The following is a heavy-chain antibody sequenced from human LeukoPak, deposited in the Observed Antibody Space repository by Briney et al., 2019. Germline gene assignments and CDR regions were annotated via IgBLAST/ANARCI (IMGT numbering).Heavy chain of an antibody. D-gene: IGHD2-15*01. CDR1: GFTFSSYG. CDR3: ARGAPYCSGGSCMYYFDY. CDR2: ISGSGGST. J-gene: IGHJ4*02. Sequence: GGTLRLSCAASGFTFSSYGMNWVRQAPGKGLEWVSAISGSGGSTYYADSVKGRFTISRDNSKNTLYLQMNSLRAEDTAVYYCARGAPYCSGGSCMYYFDYWGQGTLVTASS. V-gene: IGHV3-23*01.